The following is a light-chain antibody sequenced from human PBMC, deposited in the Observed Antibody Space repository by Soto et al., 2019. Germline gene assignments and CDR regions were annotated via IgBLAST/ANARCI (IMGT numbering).Light chain of an antibody. CDR3: QQYNTWPRT. CDR1: QGIKDY. CDR2: GAS. V-gene: IGKV3-15*01. J-gene: IGKJ1*01. Sequence: EIVMTQSPATLSLSPGERATLSCMASQGIKDYVAWFQQKPGQAPRLLIYGASTRATAIPARFSGSGSGTEFTLSISSLQSEDFAVYYCQQYNTWPRTFGQGTKVDIK.